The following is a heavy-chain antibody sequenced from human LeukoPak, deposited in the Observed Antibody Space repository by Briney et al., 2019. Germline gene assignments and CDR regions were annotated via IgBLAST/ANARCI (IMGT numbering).Heavy chain of an antibody. Sequence: GSLILSCTVSGFTFSSYWMHWVRQAPGMGLVWVSRINTDGSTTSYADSVKGRFTISRDNAKNTLYLQVNSLRAEDTAVYYCARGGLEPVDYWGQGTLVTVSS. V-gene: IGHV3-74*01. CDR1: GFTFSSYW. CDR3: ARGGLEPVDY. CDR2: INTDGSTT. J-gene: IGHJ4*02. D-gene: IGHD5-24*01.